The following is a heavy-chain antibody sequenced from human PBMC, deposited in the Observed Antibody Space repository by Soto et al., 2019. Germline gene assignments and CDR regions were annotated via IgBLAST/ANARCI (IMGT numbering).Heavy chain of an antibody. CDR3: ACGGSASDFDC. J-gene: IGHJ4*02. Sequence: ASVKVSCKASGGTFSNHAISWVRQAPGQGPEWMGGIIPLSGTTNYVQKFQGRVTITADESMTTAYMELRSLRSDDTAVYYCACGGSASDFDCWGQGTLVTVSS. CDR1: GGTFSNHA. V-gene: IGHV1-69*13. D-gene: IGHD6-25*01. CDR2: IIPLSGTT.